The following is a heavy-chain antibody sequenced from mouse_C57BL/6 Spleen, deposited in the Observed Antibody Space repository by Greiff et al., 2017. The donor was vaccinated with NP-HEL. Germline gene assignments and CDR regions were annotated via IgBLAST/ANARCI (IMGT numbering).Heavy chain of an antibody. J-gene: IGHJ3*01. CDR3: ARLIYYDYGWFAY. CDR2: SNPNNGGT. V-gene: IGHV1-26*01. CDR1: GYTFTDYD. Sequence: EVQLQQSGPERGKTGASVKISCKASGYTFTDYDMKWVKQSHGKSREGRGDSNPNNGGTSYNQKFKGKATLTVDKSSSTAYMELRSLTSEDSAVYYCARLIYYDYGWFAYWGQGTLVTVSA. D-gene: IGHD2-4*01.